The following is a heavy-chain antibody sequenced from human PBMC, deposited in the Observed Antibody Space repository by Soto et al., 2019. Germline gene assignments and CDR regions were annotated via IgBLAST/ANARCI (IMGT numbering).Heavy chain of an antibody. CDR2: IIPNFGTT. J-gene: IGHJ4*02. Sequence: QVQLVQSGAEVKKPGSSVKVSCKASGGSFSNFVISWVRQAPGQGLEWMGGIIPNFGTTNYAQKFQGKVTITADETTRAAYLELSGLRSEDGSVYYGARDVGGEATLGYWGQGSGVTVSS. CDR3: ARDVGGEATLGY. D-gene: IGHD3-16*01. V-gene: IGHV1-69*01. CDR1: GGSFSNFV.